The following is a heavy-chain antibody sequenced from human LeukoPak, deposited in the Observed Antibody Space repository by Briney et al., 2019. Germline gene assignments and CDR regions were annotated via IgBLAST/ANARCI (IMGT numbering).Heavy chain of an antibody. CDR2: ISSAGDTT. CDR3: ASGFGKSEDY. Sequence: GGSLRLSCAASGVTFSDSYMTWIRRAPGKGLEWVSYISSAGDTTYYADSVKGRFTISRDNAKNSLYLQMNSLRAEDTAMYFCASGFGKSEDYWGQGTLVTVSS. CDR1: GVTFSDSY. D-gene: IGHD3-16*01. V-gene: IGHV3-11*01. J-gene: IGHJ4*02.